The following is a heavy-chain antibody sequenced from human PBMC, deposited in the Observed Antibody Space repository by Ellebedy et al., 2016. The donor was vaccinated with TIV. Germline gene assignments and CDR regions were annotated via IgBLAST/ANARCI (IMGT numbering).Heavy chain of an antibody. J-gene: IGHJ4*02. V-gene: IGHV5-51*01. D-gene: IGHD2-21*02. Sequence: GESLKISCKGSGYSFTSYWIGWVRQMPGKGLEWMGSIFPGDSDTRYRPSFQGQVTISADKSISTAYLQWGSLKASDTAIYYCVRQYCGADCYTDYWGQGTMVTVSP. CDR1: GYSFTSYW. CDR2: IFPGDSDT. CDR3: VRQYCGADCYTDY.